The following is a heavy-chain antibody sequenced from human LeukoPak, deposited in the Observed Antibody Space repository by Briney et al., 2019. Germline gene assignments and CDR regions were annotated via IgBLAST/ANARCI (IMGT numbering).Heavy chain of an antibody. Sequence: GSLRLSCAASGFTLSTHWMQWVRQAPGKGLVWVSRINGDGTTTSYADSVKGRFTISRVNAKSTLYLEMDSLRAEDTAIYYCARRWYTGTYYYFDLWGQGTLVTVSS. CDR2: INGDGTTT. CDR3: ARRWYTGTYYYFDL. V-gene: IGHV3-74*01. D-gene: IGHD1-26*01. CDR1: GFTLSTHW. J-gene: IGHJ4*02.